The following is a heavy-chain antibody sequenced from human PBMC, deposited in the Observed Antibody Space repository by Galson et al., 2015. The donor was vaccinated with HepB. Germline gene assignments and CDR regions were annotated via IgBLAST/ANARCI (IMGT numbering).Heavy chain of an antibody. CDR1: GFTFSSYG. CDR2: ISYDGSNK. CDR3: AKDGVVVVAATCYFDY. D-gene: IGHD2-15*01. Sequence: SLRLSCAASGFTFSSYGMHWVRQAPGKGLEWVAVISYDGSNKYYADSVKGRFTISRDNSKNTLYLQMNSLRAEDTAVYYCAKDGVVVVAATCYFDYWGRGTLVTVSS. V-gene: IGHV3-30*18. J-gene: IGHJ4*02.